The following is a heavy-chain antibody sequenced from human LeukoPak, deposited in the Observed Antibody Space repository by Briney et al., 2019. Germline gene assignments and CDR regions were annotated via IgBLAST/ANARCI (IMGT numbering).Heavy chain of an antibody. CDR1: GFTFSSYA. J-gene: IGHJ4*02. D-gene: IGHD3-22*01. V-gene: IGHV3-23*01. CDR3: ATLPYYYDSSGSYYFDY. Sequence: GGSLRLSCATSGFTFSSYAMSWVRQTPGKGLEWVSAITGSGGRPYNADSVKGRFTISRDNSKTTLYLQMNSLRVEDTAVYYCATLPYYYDSSGSYYFDYWGQGTLVTVSS. CDR2: ITGSGGRP.